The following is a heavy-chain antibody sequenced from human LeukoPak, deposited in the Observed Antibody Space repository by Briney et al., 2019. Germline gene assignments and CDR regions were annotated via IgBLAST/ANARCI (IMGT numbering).Heavy chain of an antibody. CDR3: ARGGERANFYGLGSSPNWFDP. Sequence: ASVKVSCKASGYTFISYDINWVRQAAGQGPEWMGWMNPNSGNTGYAQKFQGRVTMTRNTSISTAYMELSGLRSDDTAVYYCARGGERANFYGLGSSPNWFDPWGQGTLVTVSS. V-gene: IGHV1-8*02. CDR2: MNPNSGNT. J-gene: IGHJ5*02. CDR1: GYTFISYD. D-gene: IGHD3-10*01.